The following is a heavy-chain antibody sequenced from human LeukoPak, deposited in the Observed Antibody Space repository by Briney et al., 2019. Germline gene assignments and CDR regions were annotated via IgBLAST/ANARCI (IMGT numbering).Heavy chain of an antibody. J-gene: IGHJ5*02. CDR3: AREGGYGSGSYSHNWFDP. CDR2: IYYVGST. D-gene: IGHD3-10*01. CDR1: GGSISSSGYY. Sequence: SETLSLTCTVSGGSISSSGYYWGWIRQPPGKGLEWIGNIYYVGSTYYNPSLKSRVTISVDTSKNQFSLKLSSVTAADTAVYYCAREGGYGSGSYSHNWFDPWGQGTLVTVSS. V-gene: IGHV4-39*07.